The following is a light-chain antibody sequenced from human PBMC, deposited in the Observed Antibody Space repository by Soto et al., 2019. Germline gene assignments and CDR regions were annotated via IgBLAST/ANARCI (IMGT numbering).Light chain of an antibody. CDR2: DAS. CDR1: QSVSSY. V-gene: IGKV3-11*01. CDR3: QQRSNSWT. Sequence: EIVLTQSPATLSLSPGERATLSCRASQSVSSYLAWYQQKPGQAPRLLIYDASNRATGIPARFSGSGSGTDFTLTISSLEPEDFAVYYCQQRSNSWTFGQGTMADIK. J-gene: IGKJ1*01.